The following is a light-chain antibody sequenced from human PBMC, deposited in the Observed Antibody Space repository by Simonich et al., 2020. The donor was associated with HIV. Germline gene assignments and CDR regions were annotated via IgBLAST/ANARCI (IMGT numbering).Light chain of an antibody. CDR3: SSYTSSDTYVL. V-gene: IGLV2-14*03. CDR1: RSDVGGYSY. CDR2: DVS. J-gene: IGLJ2*01. Sequence: LTQPASVSGSPGQSITISCTGTRSDVGGYSYVSWYQHHPGKAPNHLIYDVSKRPSGVSNRISGSKSGNTASLTISRLQAEDEADYYCSSYTSSDTYVLFGGGTKVTVL.